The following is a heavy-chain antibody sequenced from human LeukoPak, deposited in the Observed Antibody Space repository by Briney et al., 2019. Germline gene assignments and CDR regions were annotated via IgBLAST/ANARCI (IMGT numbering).Heavy chain of an antibody. V-gene: IGHV3-30-3*01. J-gene: IGHJ4*02. D-gene: IGHD4-23*01. Sequence: GGSLRLSCAASGFTFSSYAMHWVRQAPGKGLEWVAVISYDGSNKYYADSVKGRFTISRDNSKNTLYLQMNSLRAEDTAVYYCARRRSNRSFSVVTSPFDYWGQGTLVTVSS. CDR2: ISYDGSNK. CDR1: GFTFSSYA. CDR3: ARRRSNRSFSVVTSPFDY.